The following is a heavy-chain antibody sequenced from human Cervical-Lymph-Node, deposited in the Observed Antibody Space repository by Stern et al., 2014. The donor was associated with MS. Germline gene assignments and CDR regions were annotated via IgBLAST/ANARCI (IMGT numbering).Heavy chain of an antibody. CDR3: AAEPMYYSDSVGAFDI. V-gene: IGHV1-58*01. Sequence: VQLVQSGPEVKKPGTSVKVSCKASGFTFTSSAVQWVRQARGQSLEWIRWIVVGSGNTNYAQKFQERVTITRYMSTSTAYMELSSLRSEDTAVYYCAAEPMYYSDSVGAFDIWGQGTMVTVSS. D-gene: IGHD3-22*01. CDR2: IVVGSGNT. J-gene: IGHJ3*02. CDR1: GFTFTSSA.